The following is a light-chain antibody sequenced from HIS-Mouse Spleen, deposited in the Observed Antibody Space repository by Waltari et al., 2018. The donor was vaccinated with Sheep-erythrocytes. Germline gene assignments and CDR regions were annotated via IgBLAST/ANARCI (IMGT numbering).Light chain of an antibody. Sequence: QSALTQPASVSGSPGQSITISCTGTSSDVGGYNYVAWYQQHPGKHPQLMIYDVSNRPSGVSNRFSGSKSGNTASLTISGLQAEDEADYYCSSYTSSSILYVFGTGTKVTVL. CDR2: DVS. V-gene: IGLV2-14*03. J-gene: IGLJ1*01. CDR1: SSDVGGYNY. CDR3: SSYTSSSILYV.